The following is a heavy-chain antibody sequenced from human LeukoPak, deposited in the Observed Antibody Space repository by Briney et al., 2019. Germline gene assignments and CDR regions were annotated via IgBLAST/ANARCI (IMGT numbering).Heavy chain of an antibody. J-gene: IGHJ4*02. CDR3: AKAYGNYDFWSGPFDQ. D-gene: IGHD3-3*01. V-gene: IGHV3-30*02. CDR2: IHYSGTNK. CDR1: GFTFDSYG. Sequence: PGESLRLSCAASGFTFDSYGMHWVRLAPGKGLEWMAFIHYSGTNKYYADSVKGRFTISRDNSKNTLFLQMNSLRPEDTAVYYCAKAYGNYDFWSGPFDQWGQGNLVTVSS.